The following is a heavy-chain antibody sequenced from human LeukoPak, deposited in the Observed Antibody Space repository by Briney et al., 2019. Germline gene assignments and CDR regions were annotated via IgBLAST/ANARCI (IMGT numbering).Heavy chain of an antibody. CDR1: GFTFSSYA. CDR3: VKSETASFDF. J-gene: IGHJ4*02. CDR2: IRYDVSDK. Sequence: GGSLRLSCAASGFTFSSYAMHWVRQAPGKRLEWVAFIRYDVSDKNYADFVKGRFTISRDNSKNTLDLQMNSLRVEDTAVYYCVKSETASFDFWGRGTLVTVSS. V-gene: IGHV3-30*02. D-gene: IGHD1-1*01.